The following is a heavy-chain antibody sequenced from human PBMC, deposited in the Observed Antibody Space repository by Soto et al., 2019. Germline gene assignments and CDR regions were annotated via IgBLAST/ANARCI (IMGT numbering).Heavy chain of an antibody. Sequence: SETLSLTCTVSGGSVSSGSYYWSWIWQPPGKGLEWIGYIYYGGSTNYNPSLKSRVTISVDTSKNQFSLKLSSVTAADTAVYYCARVDIVATRPFDIWGQGTMVTVSS. J-gene: IGHJ3*02. CDR2: IYYGGST. V-gene: IGHV4-61*01. CDR1: GGSVSSGSYY. D-gene: IGHD5-12*01. CDR3: ARVDIVATRPFDI.